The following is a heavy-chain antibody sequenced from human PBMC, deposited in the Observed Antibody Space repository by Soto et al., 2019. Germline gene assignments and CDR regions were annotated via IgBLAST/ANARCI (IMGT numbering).Heavy chain of an antibody. CDR3: AKCVAYYDILTGYYRGDYYYGMDV. CDR2: ISGSGGIT. CDR1: GFTFSSCA. J-gene: IGHJ6*02. V-gene: IGHV3-23*01. D-gene: IGHD3-9*01. Sequence: GGSLRLSCAASGFTFSSCAMSWVRQAPGKGLEWVSAISGSGGITYYADSVKGRFTTSRDNSKNTLYLQLSSLRAEDTAVYYCAKCVAYYDILTGYYRGDYYYGMDVWGQGTTVTVSS.